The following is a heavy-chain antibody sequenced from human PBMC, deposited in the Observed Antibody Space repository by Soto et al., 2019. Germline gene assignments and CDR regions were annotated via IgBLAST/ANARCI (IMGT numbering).Heavy chain of an antibody. CDR1: GGSISSSSYY. V-gene: IGHV4-39*01. CDR2: IYYSGST. J-gene: IGHJ3*02. CDR3: ARTGSHIVVVTAIPYDAFDI. D-gene: IGHD2-21*02. Sequence: SETLSLTCTVSGGSISSSSYYWGWIRQPPGKGLEWIGSIYYSGSTYYNPSLKSRVTISVDTSKNQFSLKLSSVTAADTALYYCARTGSHIVVVTAIPYDAFDIWGQGTMVT.